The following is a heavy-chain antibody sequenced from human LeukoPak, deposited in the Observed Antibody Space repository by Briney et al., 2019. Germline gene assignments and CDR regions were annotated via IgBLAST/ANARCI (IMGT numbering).Heavy chain of an antibody. CDR1: GDSIGSNSYF. D-gene: IGHD2-2*03. CDR2: IYYSGNT. CDR3: VRQGDGYCSSTNCLYSFDY. J-gene: IGHJ4*02. V-gene: IGHV4-39*01. Sequence: SETLSLTCTVSGDSIGSNSYFWGWIRQSPGKGLEWIASIYYSGNTYYNPSLKSRVTISEDTSKNQFSLKLSSVTAADTAVYYCVRQGDGYCSSTNCLYSFDYWGQGTLVTVSS.